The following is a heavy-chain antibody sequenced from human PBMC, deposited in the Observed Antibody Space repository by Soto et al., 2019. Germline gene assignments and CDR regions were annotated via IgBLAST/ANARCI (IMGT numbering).Heavy chain of an antibody. V-gene: IGHV3-23*01. D-gene: IGHD2-15*01. CDR2: ISVNGGST. J-gene: IGHJ4*02. Sequence: PGGSLRLSCAASGFTFSSCAMGWFRQAPGKGLEWVSSISVNGGSTYYADSVKGRFTISRDNSKNILYLHMISLRAEDTAVYYCAKERNSWYSSGSDSWGQGTLVTVSS. CDR1: GFTFSSCA. CDR3: AKERNSWYSSGSDS.